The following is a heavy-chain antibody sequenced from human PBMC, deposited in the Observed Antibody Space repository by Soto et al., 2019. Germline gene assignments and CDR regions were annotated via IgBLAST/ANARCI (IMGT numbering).Heavy chain of an antibody. V-gene: IGHV1-18*04. D-gene: IGHD3-9*01. Sequence: ASVKVSCKASGYTFTSYGISWVRQAPGQGLEWMGWISAYNGNTNYAQKLQGRVTMTTDTSTSTAYMELRSLRSDDTAVYYCARDVLRYFDWLLQGSYYYYGMDVWGQGTTVTVSS. CDR1: GYTFTSYG. CDR3: ARDVLRYFDWLLQGSYYYYGMDV. CDR2: ISAYNGNT. J-gene: IGHJ6*02.